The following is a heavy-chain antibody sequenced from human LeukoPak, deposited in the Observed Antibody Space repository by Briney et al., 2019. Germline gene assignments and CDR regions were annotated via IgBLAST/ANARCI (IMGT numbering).Heavy chain of an antibody. V-gene: IGHV3-23*01. J-gene: IGHJ4*02. D-gene: IGHD2-2*01. Sequence: GGSLRLSCAASGFTFSSYAMSWVRQAPGKGLEWVSTIRTNHGSTYYADSVKGRFIISRDNAKNSLYLQMNSLRAEDTAVYYCANGEYQLPTNYWGQGTLVTVSS. CDR1: GFTFSSYA. CDR3: ANGEYQLPTNY. CDR2: IRTNHGST.